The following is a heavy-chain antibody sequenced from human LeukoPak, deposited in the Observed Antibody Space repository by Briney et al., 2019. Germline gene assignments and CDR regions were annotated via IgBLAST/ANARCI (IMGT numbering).Heavy chain of an antibody. D-gene: IGHD3-22*01. CDR3: ATKTSLTYYYNRREVFGLDV. J-gene: IGHJ6*02. CDR2: INHSGST. Sequence: SDTLSLTCAVHVGPFSGYYWSWVRQPPGKGLEWIGEINHSGSTNYNPSLKSRVTISVDSSNSQFSLKLTSVTAADTAVYYCATKTSLTYYYNRREVFGLDVRGQGTTITAPS. CDR1: VGPFSGYY. V-gene: IGHV4-34*01.